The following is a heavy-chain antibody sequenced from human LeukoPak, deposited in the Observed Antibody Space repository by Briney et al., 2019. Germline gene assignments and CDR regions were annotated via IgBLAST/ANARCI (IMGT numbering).Heavy chain of an antibody. CDR3: ARLPVIVGAWSPNDY. Sequence: ASVKVSCKASGYTFTGYYMHWVRQAPGQGLEWIGWINPESGGTNYAQQFQGRGTMTRDTSISTAYMELTSLRSDDTAVYYCARLPVIVGAWSPNDYWGQGTRVTVSS. J-gene: IGHJ4*02. D-gene: IGHD1-26*01. CDR1: GYTFTGYY. V-gene: IGHV1-2*02. CDR2: INPESGGT.